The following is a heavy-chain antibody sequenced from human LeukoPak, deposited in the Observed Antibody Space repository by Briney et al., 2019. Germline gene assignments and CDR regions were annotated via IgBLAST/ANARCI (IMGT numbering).Heavy chain of an antibody. CDR3: ARENSGYSYGRNYDSSGYYFSSPRVYWFDP. J-gene: IGHJ5*02. D-gene: IGHD3-22*01. CDR2: IYYSGST. Sequence: SETLSLTCIVSGGPISGYYWSWIRQPPGKGLEWIGHIYYSGSTNYNPSLKSRVTMSVDTSKNQFSLKLSSVTAADTAVYYCARENSGYSYGRNYDSSGYYFSSPRVYWFDPWGQGTLVTVSS. V-gene: IGHV4-59*12. CDR1: GGPISGYY.